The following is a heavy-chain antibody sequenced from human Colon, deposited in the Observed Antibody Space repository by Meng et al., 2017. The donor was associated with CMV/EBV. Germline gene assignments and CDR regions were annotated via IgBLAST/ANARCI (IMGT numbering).Heavy chain of an antibody. CDR1: GFTFSSYA. D-gene: IGHD2-2*01. J-gene: IGHJ4*02. V-gene: IGHV3-23*01. CDR3: AKSSKAIGAFDY. CDR2: ISGSGGST. Sequence: GSLRLSCAASGFTFSSYAMSWVRQAPGKGLEWVSAISGSGGSTYYADSVKGRFTISRDNSKNTLYLQMNSLRAEDTAVYYCAKSSKAIGAFDYWGQGTLVTVSS.